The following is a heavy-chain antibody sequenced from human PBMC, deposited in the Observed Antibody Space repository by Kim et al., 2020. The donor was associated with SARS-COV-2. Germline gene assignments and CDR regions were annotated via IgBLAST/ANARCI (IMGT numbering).Heavy chain of an antibody. Sequence: SETLSLTCTVSGGSISSYYWSWIRQPPGKGLEWIGYIYYSGSTNYNPSLKSRVTISVDTSKNQFSLKLSSVTAADTAVYYCARAHKKTIFGVVGAFDIWGQGTMVTDSS. D-gene: IGHD3-3*01. CDR2: IYYSGST. CDR3: ARAHKKTIFGVVGAFDI. V-gene: IGHV4-59*13. CDR1: GGSISSYY. J-gene: IGHJ3*02.